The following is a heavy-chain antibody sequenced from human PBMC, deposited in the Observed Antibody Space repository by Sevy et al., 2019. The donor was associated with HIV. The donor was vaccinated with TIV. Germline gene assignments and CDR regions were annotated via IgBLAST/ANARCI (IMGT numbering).Heavy chain of an antibody. CDR1: GFIFSNFA. CDR3: ARGENNDEFFQY. J-gene: IGHJ1*01. D-gene: IGHD1-26*01. CDR2: TSYEGSHK. Sequence: GGCLRLSCAASGFIFSNFAMHWVRQAPGKGLEWVAVTSYEGSHKYYADSVKGRFTVSRDNSRNILSLEMNSLRRDDTAVYYCARGENNDEFFQYWGQGTLVTVSS. V-gene: IGHV3-30*04.